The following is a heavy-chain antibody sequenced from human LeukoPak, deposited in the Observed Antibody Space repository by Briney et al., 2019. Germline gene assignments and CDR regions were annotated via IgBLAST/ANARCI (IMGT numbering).Heavy chain of an antibody. CDR1: GYTFTSYA. V-gene: IGHV7-4-1*01. CDR3: ARGGLIAAAGDNWFDP. CDR2: INTNTGNP. D-gene: IGHD6-13*01. J-gene: IGHJ5*02. Sequence: ASVKVSCKASGYTFTSYAMHWVRQAPGQRLEWMGWINTNTGNPTYAQGFTGRFVFSLDTSVSTAYLQICSLKAEDTAVYYCARGGLIAAAGDNWFDPWGQGTLVTVSS.